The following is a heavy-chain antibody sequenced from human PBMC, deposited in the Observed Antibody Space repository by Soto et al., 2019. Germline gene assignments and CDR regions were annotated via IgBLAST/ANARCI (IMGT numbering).Heavy chain of an antibody. D-gene: IGHD5-18*01. CDR1: GFSFTNYA. CDR2: ISVSGETT. CDR3: AKEQWLIQGHFVY. V-gene: IGHV3-23*01. Sequence: EVQLLESGRGLVRPGGSLRRSCAASGFSFTNYAMSWVRQAPGKGLEWLSAISVSGETTYYADSVRGRFTISRDNSRATVFLQMSNLRAEDTALYYCAKEQWLIQGHFVYWGQGIVVTVSS. J-gene: IGHJ4*02.